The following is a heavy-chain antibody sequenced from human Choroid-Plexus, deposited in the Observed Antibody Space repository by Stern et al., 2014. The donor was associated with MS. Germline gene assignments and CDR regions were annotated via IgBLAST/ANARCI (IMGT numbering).Heavy chain of an antibody. V-gene: IGHV3-30*18. CDR1: GFTFGSCA. Sequence: VQLVESGGGVVQPGRPLRLSCVASGFTFGSCAMHWVRQAPGKGLEWGAGVSYDGSNKYYADSVKGRFTISRENSQNTLYMQMSSLRPEDTAVYYCAKDRQYLTYFFDHWGQGSLVTVSS. CDR2: VSYDGSNK. J-gene: IGHJ5*02. D-gene: IGHD2/OR15-2a*01. CDR3: AKDRQYLTYFFDH.